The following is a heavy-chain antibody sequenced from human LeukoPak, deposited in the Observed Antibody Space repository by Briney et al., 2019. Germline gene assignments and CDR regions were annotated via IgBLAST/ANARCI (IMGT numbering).Heavy chain of an antibody. J-gene: IGHJ5*02. Sequence: ASVKVSCKASGYTFSGYYMHWVRQAPGQGLEWTGWINPNSGGTNYAQKFQGRVTMTRDTSISTAYMELSRLRSDDTAVYYCARDDYDILTGYYDNWFDPWGQGTLVTVSS. D-gene: IGHD3-9*01. CDR3: ARDDYDILTGYYDNWFDP. CDR1: GYTFSGYY. CDR2: INPNSGGT. V-gene: IGHV1-2*02.